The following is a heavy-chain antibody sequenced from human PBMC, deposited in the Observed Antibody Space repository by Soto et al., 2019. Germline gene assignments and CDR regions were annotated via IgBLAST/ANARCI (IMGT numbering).Heavy chain of an antibody. D-gene: IGHD1-26*01. CDR2: ISGSGFKK. J-gene: IGHJ5*02. CDR3: AKNQGVELVPLATVDWFDP. V-gene: IGHV3-23*01. Sequence: GGSLRLSCAASGFIFENFGMSWVRQAPGKGLEWISSISGSGFKKYYADSVKGRFTTSRDNSKSTVYLELNNLSAEDTAVYHCAKNQGVELVPLATVDWFDPWGQGSVVTVSS. CDR1: GFIFENFG.